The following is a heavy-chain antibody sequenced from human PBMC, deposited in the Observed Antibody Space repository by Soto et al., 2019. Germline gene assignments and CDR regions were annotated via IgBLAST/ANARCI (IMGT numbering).Heavy chain of an antibody. J-gene: IGHJ4*02. CDR2: ISSSGSTI. V-gene: IGHV3-11*01. D-gene: IGHD5-12*01. CDR3: ARDPQYSGYDLGRGSFRANTEIDY. Sequence: GGSLSLCRASSVFTYSDDYMSWISQAPGEGLEWVSYISSSGSTIYYADSVKGRFTISRDNAKNSLYLQMNSLRAEDTAVYYCARDPQYSGYDLGRGSFRANTEIDYWGQGT. CDR1: VFTYSDDY.